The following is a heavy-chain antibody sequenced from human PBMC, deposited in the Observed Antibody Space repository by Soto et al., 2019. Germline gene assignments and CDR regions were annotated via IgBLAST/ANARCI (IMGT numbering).Heavy chain of an antibody. V-gene: IGHV3-13*01. CDR1: GFNLSAHD. D-gene: IGHD3-3*01. CDR3: ARGADFWSGSRYYHYAFDLDV. Sequence: PGGSLRLSCAASGFNLSAHDMHWVRHVKGKGLEWVSALGVAGNTFESASVKGRFTISRENAKNSMYLQMKSLRAGDTAVYFCARGADFWSGSRYYHYAFDLDVWGQGTTVTVSS. CDR2: LGVAGNT. J-gene: IGHJ6*02.